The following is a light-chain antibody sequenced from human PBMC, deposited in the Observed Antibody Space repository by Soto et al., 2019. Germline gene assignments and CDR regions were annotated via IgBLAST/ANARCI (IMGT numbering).Light chain of an antibody. V-gene: IGKV1-5*03. CDR3: QQYNSYSWT. Sequence: DIQMTQSPSTLSASVGDRVTITCRASQSISSXLAWYQQKPGKAPKLLIYKASSLEXGVPXRFXXXXXXXXXXLTISSLQPDDFANYYCQQYNSYSWTFGQGTKVEIK. J-gene: IGKJ1*01. CDR1: QSISSX. CDR2: KAS.